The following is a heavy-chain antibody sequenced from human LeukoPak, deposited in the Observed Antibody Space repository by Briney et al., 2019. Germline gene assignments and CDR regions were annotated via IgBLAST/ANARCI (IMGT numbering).Heavy chain of an antibody. CDR1: DGSISSRSYY. V-gene: IGHV4-39*01. J-gene: IGHJ4*02. CDR3: ARYQRDPLFDQ. CDR2: ISSGGGT. D-gene: IGHD2-2*01. Sequence: SETLRLTCIISDGSISSRSYYWGWIRQPPGKGLEWIGSISSGGGTHYNPSLKSRVTISIDTSKNQFSLHVNSVTAADTAVYHCARYQRDPLFDQWGESTLVTVSS.